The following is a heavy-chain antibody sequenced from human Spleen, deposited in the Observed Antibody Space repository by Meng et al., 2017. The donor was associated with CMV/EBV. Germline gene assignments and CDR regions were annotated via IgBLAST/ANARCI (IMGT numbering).Heavy chain of an antibody. J-gene: IGHJ4*02. CDR1: GFTFRDYT. D-gene: IGHD5-12*01. CDR2: ISWDGGTR. V-gene: IGHV3-43*01. Sequence: GGSLRLSCGASGFTFRDYTMQWVRQAPGKGLEWVSLISWDGGTRYYGDSVKGRFTISRDNSVNSLYLQMHSLRTEDTALYYCTKDISFHGYSGASDYWGQGTLVTVSS. CDR3: TKDISFHGYSGASDY.